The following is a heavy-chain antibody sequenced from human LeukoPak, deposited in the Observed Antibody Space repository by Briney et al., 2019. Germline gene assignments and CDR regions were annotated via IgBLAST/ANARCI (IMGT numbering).Heavy chain of an antibody. J-gene: IGHJ4*02. Sequence: ASVKVSCKASGYTFTSYDINWVRQAPGQGLEWMGWMNPNSGNTGYAQKFQGRVTMTRNTSISTAYMELSSLRSEDTAVYYCARAGGIAAADDYWGQGTLVTVSS. V-gene: IGHV1-8*01. CDR2: MNPNSGNT. CDR3: ARAGGIAAADDY. D-gene: IGHD6-13*01. CDR1: GYTFTSYD.